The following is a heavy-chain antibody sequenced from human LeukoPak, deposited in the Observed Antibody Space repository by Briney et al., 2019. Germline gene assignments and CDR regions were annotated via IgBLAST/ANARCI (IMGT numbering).Heavy chain of an antibody. CDR3: AKDWIPYNRVFDCFDF. J-gene: IGHJ4*02. D-gene: IGHD1-1*01. CDR2: IGGGDT. V-gene: IGHV3-23*01. Sequence: PGGSPRLSCAGSGFTFSVHAMSWVREAPGKGLEWVSTIGGGDTYYADSVKGRSTISRDDSQSTVHLQMNSLRAEDTAVYYCAKDWIPYNRVFDCFDFWGQGTLVTVSS. CDR1: GFTFSVHA.